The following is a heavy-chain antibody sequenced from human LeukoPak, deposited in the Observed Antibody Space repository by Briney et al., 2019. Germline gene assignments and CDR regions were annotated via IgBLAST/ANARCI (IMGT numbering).Heavy chain of an antibody. CDR3: ARDRSSGYYFFDY. V-gene: IGHV4-31*03. CDR2: IFYSGST. D-gene: IGHD3-22*01. J-gene: IGHJ4*02. CDR1: GGSISSGGYY. Sequence: SETLSLTCTVSGGSISSGGYYWNWIRQHPVKGLEWIGYIFYSGSTYYNPSLKSRVTISVDMSKNQFSLKLTSVTAADTAVYYCARDRSSGYYFFDYWGQGTLVTVSS.